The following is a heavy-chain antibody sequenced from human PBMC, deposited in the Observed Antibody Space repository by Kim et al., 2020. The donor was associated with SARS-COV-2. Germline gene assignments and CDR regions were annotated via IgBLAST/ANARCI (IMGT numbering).Heavy chain of an antibody. D-gene: IGHD6-13*01. CDR2: ISSSSSYI. V-gene: IGHV3-21*01. Sequence: GGSLRLSCAASGFTFSSYSMNWVRQAPGKGLEWVSSISSSSSYIYYADSVKGRFTISRDNAKNSLYLQMNSLRAEDTAVYYCARDRIAAAGTLRTSKNYYYGMDVWGQGTTVTVSS. CDR3: ARDRIAAAGTLRTSKNYYYGMDV. J-gene: IGHJ6*02. CDR1: GFTFSSYS.